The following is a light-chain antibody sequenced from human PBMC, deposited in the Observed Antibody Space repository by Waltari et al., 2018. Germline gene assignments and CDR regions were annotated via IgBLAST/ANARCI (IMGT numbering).Light chain of an antibody. CDR3: QQGVILPLT. CDR1: ESVSNY. J-gene: IGKJ4*01. Sequence: EIVLTQSPVTLSLAAGERATLSCRASESVSNYLPLYQQKPGQSPRLIIYDTSKRATGIPGRFSGSGYVTDFTLTINNLEAEDFALYYCQQGVILPLTFGGGTKVEIK. V-gene: IGKV3-11*01. CDR2: DTS.